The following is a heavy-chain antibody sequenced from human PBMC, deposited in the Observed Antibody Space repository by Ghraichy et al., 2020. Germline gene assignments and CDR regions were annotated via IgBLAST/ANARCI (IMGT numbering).Heavy chain of an antibody. CDR2: INYVGST. V-gene: IGHV4-34*01. CDR1: GGSIAGYY. Sequence: SETLSLTCAVYGGSIAGYYWSWIRQSPGRGLEWVGEINYVGSTIYNPSLDSRLLISLDMSRNQFSLKLTSVAAADTAVYYCARGRYCGGGACYPRPSNFDLWGRGMLVTVDS. CDR3: ARGRYCGGGACYPRPSNFDL. J-gene: IGHJ4*02. D-gene: IGHD2-15*01.